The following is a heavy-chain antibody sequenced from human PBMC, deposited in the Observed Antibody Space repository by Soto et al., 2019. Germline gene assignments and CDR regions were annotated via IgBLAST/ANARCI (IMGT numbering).Heavy chain of an antibody. V-gene: IGHV3-21*01. D-gene: IGHD2-21*02. CDR2: ISRSVDYM. Sequence: GGSLRLSCTASGLTFSAHIMTWVRQATGKGLEWVSSISRSVDYMYYADSVKGRFTISRDNAKNSLYLQMNSLSADDTAIYFCARERCSGDCYLDSWGQGTLVTVSS. J-gene: IGHJ4*02. CDR1: GLTFSAHI. CDR3: ARERCSGDCYLDS.